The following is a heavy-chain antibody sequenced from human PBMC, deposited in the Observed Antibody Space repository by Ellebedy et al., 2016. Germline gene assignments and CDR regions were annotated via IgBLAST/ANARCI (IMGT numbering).Heavy chain of an antibody. Sequence: GGSLRLSCAASGFTFSSYYMAWVRQVPGKGLEWVASIKQDGTDKYYVDSVKGRFTISRDNAKNSLYLQMNSLRAEDTALYYCARGLYITQPNWFDPWGQGTLVTVSS. J-gene: IGHJ5*02. D-gene: IGHD2-2*01. CDR2: IKQDGTDK. CDR1: GFTFSSYY. CDR3: ARGLYITQPNWFDP. V-gene: IGHV3-7*03.